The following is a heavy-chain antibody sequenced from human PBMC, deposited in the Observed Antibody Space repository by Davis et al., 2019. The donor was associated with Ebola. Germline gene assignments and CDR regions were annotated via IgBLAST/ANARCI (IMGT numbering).Heavy chain of an antibody. Sequence: GESLKISCAASGFTLSSYWMHWLRQAPGKGLEWVAVIWSDGSNKDYTESVKGRFTISRDDAKKSLFLQMNSLRAEDAAVYYCTTRLFRVAESFWGQGTTVTVSS. D-gene: IGHD3-3*01. CDR3: TTRLFRVAESF. CDR2: IWSDGSNK. V-gene: IGHV3-33*03. J-gene: IGHJ6*02. CDR1: GFTLSSYW.